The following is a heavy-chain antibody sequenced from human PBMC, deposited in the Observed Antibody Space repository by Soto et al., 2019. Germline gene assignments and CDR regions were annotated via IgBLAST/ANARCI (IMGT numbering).Heavy chain of an antibody. CDR1: GLSCSSYG. J-gene: IGHJ4*02. Sequence: VGSLRHSCAASGLSCSSYGMRWVRQAPGKGLEWVALISYDGSNKYYVDSVRGRFTISRDNSKNTLFLQMNSLRAEDTAVYYCAKGTSFGYWGQGTLVTVSS. V-gene: IGHV3-30*18. D-gene: IGHD2-2*01. CDR2: ISYDGSNK. CDR3: AKGTSFGY.